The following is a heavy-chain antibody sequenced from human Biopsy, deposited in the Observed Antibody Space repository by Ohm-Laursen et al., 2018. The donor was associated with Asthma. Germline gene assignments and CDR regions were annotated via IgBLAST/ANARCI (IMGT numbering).Heavy chain of an antibody. CDR3: ARGISGVTGLFDHFDS. CDR1: GVSISSDY. Sequence: SETLSLTCTVSGVSISSDYWSWIRQPPGKGLEWIGHIYYSGSTNYQPSLKSRVTISVDTSKNQFSLKLRSVTAADAAVYYCARGISGVTGLFDHFDSWGQGTLVTVSS. J-gene: IGHJ4*02. V-gene: IGHV4-59*01. CDR2: IYYSGST. D-gene: IGHD2-21*02.